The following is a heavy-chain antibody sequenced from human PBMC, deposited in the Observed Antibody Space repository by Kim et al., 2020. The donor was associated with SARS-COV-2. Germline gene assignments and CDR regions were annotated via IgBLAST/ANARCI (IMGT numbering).Heavy chain of an antibody. CDR2: ISSSSSYI. V-gene: IGHV3-21*01. D-gene: IGHD5-12*01. CDR3: ARDPGYPDSDY. CDR1: RFTFSSYS. Sequence: AGSLRLSCAASRFTFSSYSMNWVRQAPGKGLEWVSSISSSSSYIYYADSVKGRFTISRDNAKNSLYLQMNSLRAEDTAVYYCARDPGYPDSDYWGQGTLVTVSS. J-gene: IGHJ4*02.